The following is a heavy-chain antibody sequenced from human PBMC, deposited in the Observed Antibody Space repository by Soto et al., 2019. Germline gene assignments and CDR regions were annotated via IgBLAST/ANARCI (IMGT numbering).Heavy chain of an antibody. V-gene: IGHV1-69*12. CDR3: ASEIKESFYDSCGVFGY. CDR1: GGTFSSYA. Sequence: QVQLVQSGAEVKKPGSSVKVSCKASGGTFSSYAISWVRQAPGQGLEWMGGIIPIFGTANNAQKFQGRVTITADESTSTAYMELRSLRSEDTAVYYCASEIKESFYDSCGVFGYWGQGTLVTVSS. D-gene: IGHD3-22*01. CDR2: IIPIFGTA. J-gene: IGHJ4*02.